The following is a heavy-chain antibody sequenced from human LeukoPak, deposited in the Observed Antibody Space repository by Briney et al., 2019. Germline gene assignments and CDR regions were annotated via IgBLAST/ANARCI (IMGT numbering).Heavy chain of an antibody. CDR1: GFSFSVSS. CDR2: ISSSSTTM. D-gene: IGHD5-12*01. V-gene: IGHV3-48*02. Sequence: GGSLRLSCAASGFSFSVSSMTWVRQAPGKGLEWVSYISSSSTTMHYVDSVKGRFTISRSNAKNSLYLQMNSLRDEDTAVYYCARMPQVASLYHFGMDLWGQGTTVSVSS. J-gene: IGHJ6*02. CDR3: ARMPQVASLYHFGMDL.